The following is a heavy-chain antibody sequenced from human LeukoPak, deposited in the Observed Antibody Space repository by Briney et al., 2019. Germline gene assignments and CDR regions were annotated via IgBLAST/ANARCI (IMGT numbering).Heavy chain of an antibody. CDR2: IIPIFGTA. CDR1: GYTFTSYA. J-gene: IGHJ4*02. D-gene: IGHD3-10*01. Sequence: ASVKVSCKASGYTFTSYAMNWVRQAPGQGLEWMGGIIPIFGTANYAQKFQGRVTITADKSTSTAYMELSSLRSEDTAVYYCASETYYYGSGPTGNFDYWGQGTLVTVSS. V-gene: IGHV1-69*06. CDR3: ASETYYYGSGPTGNFDY.